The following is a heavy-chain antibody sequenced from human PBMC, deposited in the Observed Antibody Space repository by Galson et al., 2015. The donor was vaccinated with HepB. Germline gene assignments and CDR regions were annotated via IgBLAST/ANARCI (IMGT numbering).Heavy chain of an antibody. D-gene: IGHD3-16*01. J-gene: IGHJ6*03. V-gene: IGHV3-48*03. Sequence: SLRLSCAASGFTFSSYEMNWVRKAPGKGLEWVSYISSSGSTIYYADSVKGRFTISRDNAKNSLYLQMNSLRAEDTALYYCAKDSRGHVSRLHLGWTTDYYYYYYMDVWGKGTTVTVSS. CDR3: AKDSRGHVSRLHLGWTTDYYYYYYMDV. CDR2: ISSSGSTI. CDR1: GFTFSSYE.